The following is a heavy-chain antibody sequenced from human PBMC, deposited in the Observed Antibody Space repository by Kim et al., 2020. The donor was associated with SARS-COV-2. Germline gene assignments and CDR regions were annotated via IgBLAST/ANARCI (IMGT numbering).Heavy chain of an antibody. CDR1: GFTFSSYA. V-gene: IGHV3-23*01. CDR2: ISGSGGST. J-gene: IGHJ4*02. Sequence: GGSLRLSCAASGFTFSSYAMSWVRQAPGKGLEWVSAISGSGGSTYYADSVKGRFTISRDNSKNTLYLQMNSLRAEDTAVYYCAKGTKGIMVRGIDYWGQGTLVTVSS. CDR3: AKGTKGIMVRGIDY. D-gene: IGHD3-10*01.